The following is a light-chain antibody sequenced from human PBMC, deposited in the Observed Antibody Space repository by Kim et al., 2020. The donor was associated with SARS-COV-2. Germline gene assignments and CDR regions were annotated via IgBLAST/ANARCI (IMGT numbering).Light chain of an antibody. J-gene: IGLJ3*02. V-gene: IGLV1-44*01. CDR3: ATWDDSLNGVV. CDR1: SYNIRGNP. CDR2: CNI. Sequence: GQCDTFACCGSSYNIRGNPVNWYQHLPGTAPTLLIYCNIQRPSGVPDRFSGSKSGTSASLAISGLQSGDEAGYYCATWDDSLNGVVFGGGTQLTVL.